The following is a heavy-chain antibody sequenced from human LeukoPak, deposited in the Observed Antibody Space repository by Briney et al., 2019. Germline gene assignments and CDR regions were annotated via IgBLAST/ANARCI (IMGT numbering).Heavy chain of an antibody. CDR1: GFTFSSYS. CDR3: ARAVWDSSSHLFDY. J-gene: IGHJ4*02. D-gene: IGHD3-22*01. V-gene: IGHV3-21*01. Sequence: GGSLRLSCAASGFTFSSYSMNWVRQAPGKGLEWVSSISGSSSYIYYADSVKGRFTISRDNDKNSLYLQMNSLRAEDTAVYYCARAVWDSSSHLFDYWGQGTLVTVSS. CDR2: ISGSSSYI.